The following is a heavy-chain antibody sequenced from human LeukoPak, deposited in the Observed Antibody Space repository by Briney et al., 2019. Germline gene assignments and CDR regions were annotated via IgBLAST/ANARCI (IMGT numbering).Heavy chain of an antibody. Sequence: GGSLRLSCAASGFTFSSTWMSWVRQSPGKGLEWVANIRQDGSDRYYIDSVRGRFTISRDNAKNSLSLQVNSLRVEDTVVYYCARDRDCGDGGCYPHFDYWGQGVQVTVSS. V-gene: IGHV3-7*01. CDR2: IRQDGSDR. CDR1: GFTFSSTW. D-gene: IGHD2-15*01. CDR3: ARDRDCGDGGCYPHFDY. J-gene: IGHJ4*02.